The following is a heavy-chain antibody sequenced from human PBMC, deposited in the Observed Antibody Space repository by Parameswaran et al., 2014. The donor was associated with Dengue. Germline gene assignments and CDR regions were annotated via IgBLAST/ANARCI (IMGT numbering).Heavy chain of an antibody. D-gene: IGHD3-10*01. Sequence: WVRQAPGQGLEWMGWMNPNSGNTGYAQKFQGRVTMTRNTSISTAYMELSSLRSEDTAVYYCARGPSNGSGSNWFDPWGQGTLVTVSS. CDR2: MNPNSGNT. CDR3: ARGPSNGSGSNWFDP. V-gene: IGHV1-8*01. J-gene: IGHJ5*02.